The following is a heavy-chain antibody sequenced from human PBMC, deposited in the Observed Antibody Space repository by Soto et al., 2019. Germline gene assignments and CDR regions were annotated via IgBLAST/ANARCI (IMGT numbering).Heavy chain of an antibody. CDR2: ISYDGSYK. D-gene: IGHD2-2*01. J-gene: IGHJ6*02. Sequence: QVHLVESGGGVVQPGRSLILSCAASGFTFSSYVMHWVRQAPGKGLEWVAVISYDGSYKYYADSVKGRFTISRDNSKHTLYLHMSRLRVEDTAVYYCAKDPAGYCSSTRRYTYHGMDVCGQGTTVTVSS. V-gene: IGHV3-30*18. CDR1: GFTFSSYV. CDR3: AKDPAGYCSSTRRYTYHGMDV.